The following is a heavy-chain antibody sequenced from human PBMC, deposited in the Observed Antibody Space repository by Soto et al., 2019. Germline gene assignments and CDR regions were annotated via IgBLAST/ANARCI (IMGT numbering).Heavy chain of an antibody. CDR1: VYIFTSYW. D-gene: IGHD6-6*01. CDR2: IYPGDSDT. Sequence: GESLKISGKASVYIFTSYWISWVRQMPGKGLEWMGIIYPGDSDTRYSPSFQGQVTISADKSISTAYLQWSSLKASDTAMYYCARHEVHGSSSGLYYWGQGTLVTVCS. J-gene: IGHJ4*02. V-gene: IGHV5-51*01. CDR3: ARHEVHGSSSGLYY.